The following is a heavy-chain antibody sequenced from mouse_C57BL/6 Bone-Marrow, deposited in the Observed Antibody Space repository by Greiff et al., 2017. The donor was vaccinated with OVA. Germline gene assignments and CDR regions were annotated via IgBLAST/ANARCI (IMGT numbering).Heavy chain of an antibody. CDR2: IRNKANGYTT. V-gene: IGHV7-4*01. J-gene: IGHJ3*01. Sequence: DVHLVESGGGLVQPGASLRLSCAASGFTFTDYYMSWVRQPPGKAPEWLALIRNKANGYTTEYTASVKGRFTISRDNSQNILYLQINTLGAEDSATYYGVEGVGYYDYAFAYWGQGALVTVSA. CDR1: GFTFTDYY. D-gene: IGHD2-4*01. CDR3: VEGVGYYDYAFAY.